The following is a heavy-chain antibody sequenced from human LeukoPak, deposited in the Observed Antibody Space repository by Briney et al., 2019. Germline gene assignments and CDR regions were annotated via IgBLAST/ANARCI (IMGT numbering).Heavy chain of an antibody. CDR3: ARRSGSYWD. CDR2: ISSGSSTI. V-gene: IGHV3-48*02. Sequence: GGSLRLSCAASGFTFSSYSMNWVRQAPGKGLEWVSYISSGSSTIYYADSVKGRFTISRDNAKNSLYLQMNNLRDEDTAVYYCARRSGSYWDWGQGTLVTVSS. CDR1: GFTFSSYS. J-gene: IGHJ4*02. D-gene: IGHD1-26*01.